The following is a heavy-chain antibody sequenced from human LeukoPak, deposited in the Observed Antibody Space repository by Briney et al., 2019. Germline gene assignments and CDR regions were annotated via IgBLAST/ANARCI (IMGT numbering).Heavy chain of an antibody. CDR3: ARVSNGWNYLFEYYFDY. CDR1: GFTFSSYD. D-gene: IGHD1-7*01. J-gene: IGHJ4*02. CDR2: IGTAGDT. V-gene: IGHV3-13*01. Sequence: GGSLRLSCAASGFTFSSYDMHWVRQATGKGLEWVSAIGTAGDTYYPGSVKGRFTISRDNAKNSLYLQMNSLRAEDTAVYYCARVSNGWNYLFEYYFDYWGQGTLVTVSS.